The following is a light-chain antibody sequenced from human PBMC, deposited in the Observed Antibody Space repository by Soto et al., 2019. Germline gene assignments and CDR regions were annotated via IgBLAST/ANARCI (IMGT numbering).Light chain of an antibody. J-gene: IGKJ1*01. CDR3: VQFSHFPRT. V-gene: IGKV2-24*01. CDR1: QNLVHSDGNTY. Sequence: DVVLTQTPLSSPVTLGQPASISCRSSQNLVHSDGNTYLSWVQQRPGQPPRLLIYQISNRFSGVPGRFSGSGEGTDFTLTISRVEAEDVGIYSCVQFSHFPRTFGQGTKVEIK. CDR2: QIS.